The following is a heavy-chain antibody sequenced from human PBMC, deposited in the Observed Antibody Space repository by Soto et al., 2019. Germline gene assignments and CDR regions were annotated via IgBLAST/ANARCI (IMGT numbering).Heavy chain of an antibody. CDR2: ISSDSTST. V-gene: IGHV3-48*02. Sequence: PGGSLRLSCVASGFSFSTYSINWVRQAPGKGLEWLSYISSDSTSTYYADSVQGRFTISRDNAKNSLFLQMNSLKDEDSAVYYCARSRTYGMDVWGQGTTVTV. CDR3: ARSRTYGMDV. CDR1: GFSFSTYS. J-gene: IGHJ6*02.